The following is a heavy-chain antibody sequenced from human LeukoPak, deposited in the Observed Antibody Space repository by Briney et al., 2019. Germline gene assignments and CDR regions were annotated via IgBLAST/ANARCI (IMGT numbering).Heavy chain of an antibody. CDR1: GGSFSGFY. CDR3: ARVMAARREDLNWFDP. J-gene: IGHJ5*02. D-gene: IGHD6-6*01. Sequence: SETLSLTCAVHGGSFSGFYWTWMRQPPGKGLEWIGEIKHGGFTSYHPSLKSRVTMSEDTSNNQFSLNLTSVNAADTAVYYCARVMAARREDLNWFDPWGQGTLVTVSS. CDR2: IKHGGFT. V-gene: IGHV4-34*01.